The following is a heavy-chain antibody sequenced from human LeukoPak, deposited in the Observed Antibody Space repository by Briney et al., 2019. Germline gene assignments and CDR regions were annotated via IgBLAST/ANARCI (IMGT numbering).Heavy chain of an antibody. D-gene: IGHD3-22*01. V-gene: IGHV3-11*01. Sequence: GESLRLSCAASGFTFSDYYMSWIRQAPGKGLEWVSYISSSGSTIYYADSVKGRFTISRDNAKNSLYLQMNSLRAEDTAVYYCAKDLSITMIVVVITEGAFDIWGQGTMVTVSS. J-gene: IGHJ3*02. CDR2: ISSSGSTI. CDR3: AKDLSITMIVVVITEGAFDI. CDR1: GFTFSDYY.